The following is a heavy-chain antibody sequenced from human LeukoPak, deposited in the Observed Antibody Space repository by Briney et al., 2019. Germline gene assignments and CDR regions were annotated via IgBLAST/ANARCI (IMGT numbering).Heavy chain of an antibody. CDR1: GGSFSGYY. D-gene: IGHD3-10*01. CDR3: ARVIWFGELSYFDY. J-gene: IGHJ4*02. V-gene: IGHV4-34*01. Sequence: PSETLSLTCAAYGGSFSGYYWSWIRQPPGKGLEWIGEINHSGSTNYNPSLKSRVTISVDTSKNQFSLKLSSVTAADTAVYYCARVIWFGELSYFDYWGQGTLVTVSS. CDR2: INHSGST.